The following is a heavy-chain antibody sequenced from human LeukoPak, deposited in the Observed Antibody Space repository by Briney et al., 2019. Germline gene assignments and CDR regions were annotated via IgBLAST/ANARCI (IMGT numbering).Heavy chain of an antibody. J-gene: IGHJ6*02. V-gene: IGHV3-30-3*01. CDR1: GFTFSNFA. D-gene: IGHD6-13*01. Sequence: GGSLRLSCAASGFTFSNFAMHWVRQAPGKGLEWVAVISYDGDNEYYADSVKGQFTISRDNSKDRSYLQMNSLRPEDTAMYYCARDLPPAAGAVGGMDVWGQGTTVTVSS. CDR3: ARDLPPAAGAVGGMDV. CDR2: ISYDGDNE.